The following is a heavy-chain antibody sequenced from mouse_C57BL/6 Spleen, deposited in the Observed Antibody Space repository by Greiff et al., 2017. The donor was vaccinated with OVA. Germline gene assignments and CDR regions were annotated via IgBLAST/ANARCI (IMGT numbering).Heavy chain of an antibody. CDR2: INPNYGTT. CDR3: ARGEGYYSSSHDLDY. J-gene: IGHJ2*01. D-gene: IGHD1-1*01. V-gene: IGHV1-39*01. CDR1: GYSFTAYN. Sequence: EVQLQQSGPGLVQPGASVKLSCKSSGYSFTAYNMNWVKKRNGKSLEWIGVINPNYGTTSYNQTFKGNATLTVDQSSSTAYMQLNSLASEDSAVYYCARGEGYYSSSHDLDYWGQGTTLTVSS.